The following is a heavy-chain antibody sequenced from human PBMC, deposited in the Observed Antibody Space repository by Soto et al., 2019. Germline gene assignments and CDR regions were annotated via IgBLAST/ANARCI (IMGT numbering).Heavy chain of an antibody. J-gene: IGHJ4*02. CDR3: ARGCRVAALFDY. V-gene: IGHV4-34*01. Sequence: QVQLQQWGAGLLKPSETLSLTCAVYGGSFSGDYWSWIRQPPGKGLEWIGEINHSGSTNYNPSLKSRVTISVDTSKNQFSLKLSSVTAADTAVYYCARGCRVAALFDYWGQGTLVTVSS. CDR2: INHSGST. D-gene: IGHD6-13*01. CDR1: GGSFSGDY.